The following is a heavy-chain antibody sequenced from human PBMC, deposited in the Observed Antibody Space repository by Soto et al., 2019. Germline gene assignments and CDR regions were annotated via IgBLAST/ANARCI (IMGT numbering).Heavy chain of an antibody. J-gene: IGHJ5*02. V-gene: IGHV5-10-1*01. D-gene: IGHD4-4*01. CDR3: ARSTVTTYNWFDP. CDR2: IDPSDSYT. Sequence: PGESLKISCKGSGYSFTSYWISWVRQMPGKGLEWMGRIDPSDSYTNYSPSFQGHVTLSADKPISTAYLQWSSLKASDTAMYYCARSTVTTYNWFDPWGQGTLVTVSS. CDR1: GYSFTSYW.